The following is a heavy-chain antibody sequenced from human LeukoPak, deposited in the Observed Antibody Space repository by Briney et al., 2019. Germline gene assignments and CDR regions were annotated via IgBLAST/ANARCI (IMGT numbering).Heavy chain of an antibody. Sequence: GASVKVSCKASGYTFTGYYLHWVRQAPGQGLEWMGGIIPIFGTANYAQKFQGRVTITADESTSTAYMELSSLRSEDTAVYYCASDYGSGSPGVYCGQGTLVTVSS. V-gene: IGHV1-69*13. CDR3: ASDYGSGSPGVY. CDR2: IIPIFGTA. CDR1: GYTFTGYY. J-gene: IGHJ4*02. D-gene: IGHD3-10*01.